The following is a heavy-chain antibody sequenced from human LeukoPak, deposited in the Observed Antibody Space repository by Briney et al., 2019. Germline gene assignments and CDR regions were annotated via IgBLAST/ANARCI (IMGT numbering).Heavy chain of an antibody. V-gene: IGHV4-34*01. CDR2: INHSGST. CDR3: ARVDYVWESNYVGLWRTFDN. Sequence: AETLSLTCAVYGGSFRGYDWSWIRQPPGKGMEWIGEINHSGSTNYNQSLKSRVTISVDTSKTQSSLKLSSVTGADTAVYYCARVDYVWESNYVGLWRTFDNWGQGTLVTVSS. D-gene: IGHD3-16*01. J-gene: IGHJ4*02. CDR1: GGSFRGYD.